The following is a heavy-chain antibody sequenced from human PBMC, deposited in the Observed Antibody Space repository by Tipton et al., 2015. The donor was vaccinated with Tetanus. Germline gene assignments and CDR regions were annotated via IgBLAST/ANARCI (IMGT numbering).Heavy chain of an antibody. D-gene: IGHD2-2*01. CDR3: ARKWDIVAVSAANYYGLDV. CDR2: IIPIFGTA. V-gene: IGHV1-69*01. Sequence: QLVQSGAEVKKPGSSVKVSCKASGGTFSNYAISWVRQAPGQGLEWMRGIIPIFGTAKYAQKFQGRVTITADESTSTAYMELSSLRSEDTAVYYCARKWDIVAVSAANYYGLDVWGQGTTVTVSS. J-gene: IGHJ6*02. CDR1: GGTFSNYA.